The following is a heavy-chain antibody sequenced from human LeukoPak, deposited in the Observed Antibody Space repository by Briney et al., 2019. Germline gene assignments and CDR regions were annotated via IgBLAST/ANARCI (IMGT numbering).Heavy chain of an antibody. D-gene: IGHD1-26*01. CDR3: ARVGVRLVGATGEREPLYFDY. J-gene: IGHJ4*02. CDR2: MNPNSGNT. Sequence: GASVKVSCKASGYTFTSYDINWVRQATGQGLEWMGWMNPNSGNTGYAQKFQGRVTITADKSTSTAYMELSSLRSEDTAVYYCARVGVRLVGATGEREPLYFDYWGQGTLVTVSS. CDR1: GYTFTSYD. V-gene: IGHV1-8*01.